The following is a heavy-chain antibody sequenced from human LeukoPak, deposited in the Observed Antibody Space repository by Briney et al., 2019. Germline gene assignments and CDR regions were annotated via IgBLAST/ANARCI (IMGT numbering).Heavy chain of an antibody. D-gene: IGHD2-2*01. CDR1: GYSISSGYY. J-gene: IGHJ5*02. V-gene: IGHV4-38-2*01. CDR2: IYHSGST. Sequence: SKTLSLTCAVSGYSISSGYYWGWIRQPPGKGLEWIGSIYHSGSTNYNPSLKSRVTISVDTSKNQFSLKLSSVTAADTAVYYCARHPRHGIVVVPAAIGWFDPWGQGTLVTVSS. CDR3: ARHPRHGIVVVPAAIGWFDP.